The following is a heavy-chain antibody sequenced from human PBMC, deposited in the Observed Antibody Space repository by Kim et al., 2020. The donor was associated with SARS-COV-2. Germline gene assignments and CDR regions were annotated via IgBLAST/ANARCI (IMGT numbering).Heavy chain of an antibody. Sequence: GGSLRLSCAASGFTFSRQAMAWVRQAPGNGLEWVSAIGGSGERTYYAESVKGRFIMSRDISKNTIYLQMSSLRAEDTAIYYCAKLKTMLQGVNYFDSWGQGTLVTVSA. CDR2: IGGSGERT. CDR3: AKLKTMLQGVNYFDS. D-gene: IGHD3-10*01. V-gene: IGHV3-23*01. J-gene: IGHJ4*02. CDR1: GFTFSRQA.